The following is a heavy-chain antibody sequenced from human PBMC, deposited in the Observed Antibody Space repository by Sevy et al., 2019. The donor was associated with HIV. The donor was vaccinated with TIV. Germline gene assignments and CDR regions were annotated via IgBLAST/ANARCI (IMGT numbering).Heavy chain of an antibody. CDR3: ARGPSSSSWYHWYFDL. V-gene: IGHV3-13*05. J-gene: IGHJ2*01. Sequence: GGSLRLSCAASGLTFSSYDMHWVRQGTGKGLEWVSAIGTAGDPYYPGSVKGRFTISRENAKNSLYLQMNSLRAGDTAVYYCARGPSSSSWYHWYFDLWGRGTLVTVSS. D-gene: IGHD6-13*01. CDR2: IGTAGDP. CDR1: GLTFSSYD.